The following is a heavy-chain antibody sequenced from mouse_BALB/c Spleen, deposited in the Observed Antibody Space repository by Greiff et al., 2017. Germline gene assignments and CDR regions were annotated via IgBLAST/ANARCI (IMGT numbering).Heavy chain of an antibody. CDR1: GFTFSSYA. J-gene: IGHJ4*01. D-gene: IGHD1-1*01. V-gene: IGHV5-6-5*01. Sequence: EVKLMESGGGLVKPGGSLKLSCAASGFTFSSYAMSWVRQTPEKRLEWVASISSGGSTYYPDSVKGRFTISRDNARNILYLQMSSLRSEDTAMYYCARVSYGSSYYYAMDYWGQGTSVTVSS. CDR3: ARVSYGSSYYYAMDY. CDR2: ISSGGST.